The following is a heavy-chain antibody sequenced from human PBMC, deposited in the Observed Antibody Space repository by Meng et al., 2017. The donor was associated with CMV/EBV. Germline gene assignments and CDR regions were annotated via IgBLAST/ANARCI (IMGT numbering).Heavy chain of an antibody. J-gene: IGHJ4*02. V-gene: IGHV4-31*02. D-gene: IGHD3-22*01. CDR3: ARAPYDSSGYLVALGDY. CDR2: IYYSGST. CDR1: SISSGGYY. Sequence: SISSGGYYWSWIRQHPGKGLEWIGYIYYSGSTYYNPSLKSRVTISVDTSKNQFSLELSSVTAADTAVYYCARAPYDSSGYLVALGDYWGQGTLVTVSS.